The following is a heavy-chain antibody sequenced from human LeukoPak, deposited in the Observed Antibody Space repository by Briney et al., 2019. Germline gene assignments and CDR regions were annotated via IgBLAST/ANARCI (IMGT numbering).Heavy chain of an antibody. J-gene: IGHJ6*02. V-gene: IGHV3-23*01. CDR1: GFTFSSYA. D-gene: IGHD1-26*01. CDR2: ISGSGGST. Sequence: GGSLRLSCAASGFTFSSYAMSWVRQAPGKGLEWVSAISGSGGSTYYADSVKGRFTISRDNSKNTLYLQMNSLRAEDTAVYYCAKDPVRVGAFFYYYYGMDVWGQGTTVTVSS. CDR3: AKDPVRVGAFFYYYYGMDV.